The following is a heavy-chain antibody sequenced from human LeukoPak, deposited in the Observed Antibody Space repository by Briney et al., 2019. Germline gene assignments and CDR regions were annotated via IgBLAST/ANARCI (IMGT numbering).Heavy chain of an antibody. Sequence: SETLSLTCTVSGYSISSAYYWGWIRQPPGKGLERIGSIYHSGNTYYNPSLQSRVTISVDTSKNQFSLKLSSVTAADTAMFYCARQFADSRGYSIDSWGQGTLVTVSS. CDR1: GYSISSAYY. V-gene: IGHV4-38-2*02. D-gene: IGHD3-22*01. J-gene: IGHJ4*02. CDR3: ARQFADSRGYSIDS. CDR2: IYHSGNT.